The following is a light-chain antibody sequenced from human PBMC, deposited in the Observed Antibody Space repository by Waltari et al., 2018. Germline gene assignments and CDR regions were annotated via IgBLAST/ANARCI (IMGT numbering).Light chain of an antibody. Sequence: DIQMTQSPSSLSASVGDRVPITCRASQSISNYLNWYQQKPGKAPKLLIYAASSLQSGVSSRFSGSGSGTDFTLTISSLQPEDFATYYCQQSYNTPFTFGPGTKVDIK. CDR1: QSISNY. J-gene: IGKJ3*01. CDR3: QQSYNTPFT. CDR2: AAS. V-gene: IGKV1-39*01.